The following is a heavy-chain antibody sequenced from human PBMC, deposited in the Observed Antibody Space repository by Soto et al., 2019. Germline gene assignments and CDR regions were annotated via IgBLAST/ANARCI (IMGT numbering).Heavy chain of an antibody. CDR3: ATFRLVA. CDR1: GYTFTSYA. CDR2: INAGNGNT. V-gene: IGHV1-3*01. Sequence: QVQLVQSGAEVKKPGASVKVSCKASGYTFTSYAMHWVRQAPGQRLEWLAWINAGNGNTKYSQKFQGRVTITRDTSASTAYMELSSLRSEVTAGYYCATFRLVAWGHGTLVTFSS. D-gene: IGHD6-6*01. J-gene: IGHJ5*01.